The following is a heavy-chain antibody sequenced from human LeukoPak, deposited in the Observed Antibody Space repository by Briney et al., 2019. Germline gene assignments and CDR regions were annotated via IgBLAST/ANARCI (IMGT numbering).Heavy chain of an antibody. V-gene: IGHV3-33*01. CDR3: ARDLGAVAGNFDY. J-gene: IGHJ4*02. CDR1: GFTFRSYG. CDR2: IWFDGSDK. D-gene: IGHD6-19*01. Sequence: PGRSLRLSCAASGFTFRSYGMHWVRQAPGKGLEWVAVIWFDGSDKYYTDSVKGRFTISRDNSKNTLYLQMNSLRAEDTAVYYCARDLGAVAGNFDYWGQGTLVTVSS.